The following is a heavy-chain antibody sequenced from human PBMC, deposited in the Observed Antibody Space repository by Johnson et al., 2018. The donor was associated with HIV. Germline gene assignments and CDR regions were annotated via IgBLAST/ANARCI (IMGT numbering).Heavy chain of an antibody. D-gene: IGHD6-6*01. V-gene: IGHV3-30*18. Sequence: QMLLVESGGGGVQPGRSLRLSCAASGFTFSSYAMHWVRRAPGKGLEWLAVVSYDGSNKYYADSVKGRFTVSRDNTKNTLFLEMNSLRPDDTAVYYCVKERQLVRSFDIWGQGTMVTVSS. CDR2: VSYDGSNK. CDR1: GFTFSSYA. J-gene: IGHJ3*02. CDR3: VKERQLVRSFDI.